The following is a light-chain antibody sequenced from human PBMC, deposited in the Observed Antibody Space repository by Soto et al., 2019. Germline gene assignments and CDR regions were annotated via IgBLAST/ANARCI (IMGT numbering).Light chain of an antibody. J-gene: IGKJ5*01. CDR1: QSVSSSY. V-gene: IGKV3-20*01. CDR3: KKYGTSPPFT. Sequence: EIVLTQSPGTLYLSPGERATLSCRASQSVSSSYLAWYQQKPGQAPRLLIYGASSRATGIPDRFSGSGSGTDFSLTISRLERKFLAVSSCKKYGTSPPFTVGQGTGL. CDR2: GAS.